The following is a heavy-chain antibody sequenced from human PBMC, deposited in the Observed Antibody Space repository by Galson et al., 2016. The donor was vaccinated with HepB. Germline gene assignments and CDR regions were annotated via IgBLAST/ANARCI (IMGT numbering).Heavy chain of an antibody. D-gene: IGHD3-9*01. CDR2: IRGSGDYT. V-gene: IGHV3-23*01. Sequence: GSLRLSCAASGFIFSNYDMNWVRQAPGKGLEWVSSIRGSGDYTYYADSVKGRFTISRDNSENTLSLQMHSLRIEDTAIYYCTKGRVTGHFNVDYWGQGTLVTVSS. CDR1: GFIFSNYD. J-gene: IGHJ4*02. CDR3: TKGRVTGHFNVDY.